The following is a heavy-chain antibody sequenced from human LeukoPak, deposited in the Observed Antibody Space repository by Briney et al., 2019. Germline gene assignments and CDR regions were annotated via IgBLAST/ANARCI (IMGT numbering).Heavy chain of an antibody. CDR1: GFTFSSYW. Sequence: GGSLRLSCAVSGFTFSSYWMHWVRQAPGKGLVWVSHIKTDGSTTAYADSVKGRFTISRDNAKNTLYLQVNSLRAEDTGVYYWSEGGDFGESNRFGPWGQGTLVTVSS. CDR2: IKTDGSTT. D-gene: IGHD3-10*01. J-gene: IGHJ5*02. CDR3: SEGGDFGESNRFGP. V-gene: IGHV3-74*01.